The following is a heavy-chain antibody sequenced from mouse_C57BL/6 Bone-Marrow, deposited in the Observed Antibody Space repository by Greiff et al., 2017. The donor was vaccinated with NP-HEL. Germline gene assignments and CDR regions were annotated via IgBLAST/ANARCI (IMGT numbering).Heavy chain of an antibody. CDR1: GYSFTGYY. V-gene: IGHV1-42*01. D-gene: IGHD2-3*01. Sequence: EVQLQQSGPELVKPGASVKISCKASGYSFTGYYMNWVKQSPEKSLEWIGDINPSTGGTTYNQTFQAKATLTVNKSSSTAYMQLKSLTSEDSAVYYCARGTPMAWFAYWGQGTLVTVSA. J-gene: IGHJ3*01. CDR2: INPSTGGT. CDR3: ARGTPMAWFAY.